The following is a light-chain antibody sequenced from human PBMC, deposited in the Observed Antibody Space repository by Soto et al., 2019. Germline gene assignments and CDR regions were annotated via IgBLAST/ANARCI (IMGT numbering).Light chain of an antibody. J-gene: IGKJ3*01. CDR3: QQFDDYPFT. Sequence: AIQLTQSPSSLSAYVGDSFSITCRARQGISSAVAWSQQNPGRATKLLIYDASSLVGGVPSRFSGSRSGTVCTLTVSSLQPEYFATYYCQQFDDYPFTFGAGTKVDIK. CDR1: QGISSA. V-gene: IGKV1D-13*01. CDR2: DAS.